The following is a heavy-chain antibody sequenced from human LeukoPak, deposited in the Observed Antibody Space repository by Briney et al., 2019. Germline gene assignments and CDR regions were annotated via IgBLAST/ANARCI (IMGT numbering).Heavy chain of an antibody. V-gene: IGHV1-2*02. CDR2: INPNSGGT. CDR1: GYTFTGYY. D-gene: IGHD1-26*01. CDR3: ARDRGVGATMGY. J-gene: IGHJ4*02. Sequence: GASVKVSCKASGYTFTGYYMHWVRQAPGQGLEWMGWINPNSGGTNYAQKFQGRVTMTRDTSISTTYMELSRLRSDDTAVYYCARDRGVGATMGYWGQGTLVTVSS.